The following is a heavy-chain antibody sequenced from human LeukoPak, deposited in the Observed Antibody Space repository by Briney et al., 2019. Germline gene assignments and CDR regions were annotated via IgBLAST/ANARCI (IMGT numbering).Heavy chain of an antibody. V-gene: IGHV4-39*07. Sequence: SETLSLTCTVSGGSISSYYWGWIRQPPGKGLEWIGSIYYGSVFYSVSTYYNPFLKSRVTMSGDTSKNQFSLKLSSVTAADTAAYYCARLDVWGKGTTVTVSS. J-gene: IGHJ6*04. CDR3: ARLDV. CDR2: IYYGSVFYSVST. CDR1: GGSISSYY.